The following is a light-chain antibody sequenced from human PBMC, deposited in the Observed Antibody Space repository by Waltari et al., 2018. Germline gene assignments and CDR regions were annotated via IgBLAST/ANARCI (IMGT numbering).Light chain of an antibody. V-gene: IGKV3-11*01. CDR2: DAS. CDR3: QQRSNWWT. J-gene: IGKJ1*01. Sequence: THTCTASQSVSSYLAWYQQNPGQAPRLLIYDASNRATGIPARFSGSGSGTDFTLTISSLQPEDFALYYCQQRSNWWTFGQGTKVEIK. CDR1: QSVSSY.